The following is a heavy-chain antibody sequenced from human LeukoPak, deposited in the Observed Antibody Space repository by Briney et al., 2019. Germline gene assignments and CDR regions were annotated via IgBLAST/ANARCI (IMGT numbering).Heavy chain of an antibody. D-gene: IGHD5-12*01. CDR3: AREGRVSGYDFDC. J-gene: IGHJ4*02. V-gene: IGHV3-74*03. Sequence: GGSQRLSCAASGFTFSSYWMHWVRQAPGKGLVWVSRINSDGSSITYADSVKGRFTISRDNAKNTLYLQMNSLRVEDTAVYYCAREGRVSGYDFDCWGQGTLVTVSS. CDR1: GFTFSSYW. CDR2: INSDGSSI.